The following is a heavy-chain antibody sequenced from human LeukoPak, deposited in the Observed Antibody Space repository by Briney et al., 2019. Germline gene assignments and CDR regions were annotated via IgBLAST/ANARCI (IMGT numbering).Heavy chain of an antibody. CDR2: IIPIFGTA. CDR1: GGTFSSYA. V-gene: IGHV1-69*05. Sequence: ASVKVSCKASGGTFSSYAISWVRQAPGQGLEWMGGIIPIFGTANYAQKFQGRVTITTDESTSTAYMELSSLRSEDTAVYYCASNPITYYYDSSGYYSGAFDIRGQGTMVTVSS. J-gene: IGHJ3*02. CDR3: ASNPITYYYDSSGYYSGAFDI. D-gene: IGHD3-22*01.